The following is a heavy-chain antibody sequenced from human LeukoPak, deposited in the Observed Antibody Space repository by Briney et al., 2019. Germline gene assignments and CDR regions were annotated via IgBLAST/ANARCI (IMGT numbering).Heavy chain of an antibody. CDR1: GGSISGTNW. J-gene: IGHJ4*02. D-gene: IGHD1-26*01. V-gene: IGHV4-4*02. CDR2: NSLAGQT. CDR3: SRESGAFWPFGY. Sequence: PSDPLSLTRGVSGGSISGTNWWSWVRQPPGQGLDWIGENSLAGQTNYNPSLNGRVTMSLDKSSNQFSLNLTSVTAADTATYYCSRESGAFWPFGYWGQGTLVIVPA.